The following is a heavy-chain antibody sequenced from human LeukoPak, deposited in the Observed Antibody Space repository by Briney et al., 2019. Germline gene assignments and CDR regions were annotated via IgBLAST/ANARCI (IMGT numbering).Heavy chain of an antibody. V-gene: IGHV3-23*01. Sequence: GGSLRLSCAASGFTFSSYAMSWVRQAPGKGLEWVSAISGSGGSTYYADSVKGRFTISRDNSKNTLYLQMNSLRAEDTAVYYCAKDLQIVVVTANPGEYFQHWGQGTLVTVSS. D-gene: IGHD2-21*02. J-gene: IGHJ1*01. CDR1: GFTFSSYA. CDR3: AKDLQIVVVTANPGEYFQH. CDR2: ISGSGGST.